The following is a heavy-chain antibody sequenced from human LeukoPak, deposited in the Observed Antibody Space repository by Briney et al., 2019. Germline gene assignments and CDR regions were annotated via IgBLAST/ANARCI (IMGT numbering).Heavy chain of an antibody. CDR1: RGTFSSYA. CDR3: ARDGVGDFWSGYYLGV. V-gene: IGHV1-69*13. CDR2: IIPIFGTA. Sequence: SVNVSCQASRGTFSSYAISWVRQAPGQGLEWMVGIIPIFGTANYAQKFQGRVTITADESTSTAYMELSSLRSEDTAVYYCARDGVGDFWSGYYLGVWGQGTLVTVSS. D-gene: IGHD3-3*01. J-gene: IGHJ4*02.